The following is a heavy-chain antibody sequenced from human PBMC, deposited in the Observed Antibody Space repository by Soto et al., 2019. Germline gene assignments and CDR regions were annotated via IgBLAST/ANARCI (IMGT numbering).Heavy chain of an antibody. J-gene: IGHJ4*02. CDR3: TTVAYGEYVSDY. Sequence: EVELVESGGVLVKPGGSLRLSCAASGFAFTNAWMTWVRQAPGKALEWVGRIRSQIDGGTTDYAAPVKGRFTISRDDSKNTLYRQMNSLKTEDTAVYYCTTVAYGEYVSDYWGQGTLVTVSS. V-gene: IGHV3-15*01. D-gene: IGHD4-17*01. CDR1: GFAFTNAW. CDR2: IRSQIDGGTT.